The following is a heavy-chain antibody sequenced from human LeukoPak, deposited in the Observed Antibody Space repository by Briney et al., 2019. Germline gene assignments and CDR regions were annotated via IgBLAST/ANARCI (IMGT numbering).Heavy chain of an antibody. CDR1: SGSISSYY. CDR3: ARDGGYYGSRSYYTGRYYYYMAV. CDR2: IYYSGST. V-gene: IGHV4-59*01. J-gene: IGHJ6*03. D-gene: IGHD3-10*01. Sequence: SETLSLTCTVSSGSISSYYWSWIRQPPGKGLEWIGYIYYSGSTNYNPSLKSRVTISVDTSKNQFSLKLSSVTAADTAVYYCARDGGYYGSRSYYTGRYYYYMAVWGKGTTVTVSS.